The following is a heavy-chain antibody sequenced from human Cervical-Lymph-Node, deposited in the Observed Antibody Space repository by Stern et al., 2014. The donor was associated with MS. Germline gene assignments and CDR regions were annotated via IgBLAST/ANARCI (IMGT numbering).Heavy chain of an antibody. CDR3: ATTRWDLFTWNWFDP. Sequence: QMQLVQSGPGLVKPSQTLSLTCTVSGGSISSSGYYWSWIRQPADKGLEWIGRIHDSGSTYYNPSIKSRVTISMDTAQKPFSLKLPSLTAADTAVYYCATTRWDLFTWNWFDPWGQGTLVTVSS. CDR1: GGSISSSGYY. V-gene: IGHV4-61*02. J-gene: IGHJ5*02. D-gene: IGHD1-26*01. CDR2: IHDSGST.